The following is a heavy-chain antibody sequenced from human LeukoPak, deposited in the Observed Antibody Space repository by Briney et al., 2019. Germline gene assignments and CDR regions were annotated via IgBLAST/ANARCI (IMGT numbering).Heavy chain of an antibody. CDR3: ARDVAVPYYYDSSGYYTGEDY. V-gene: IGHV1-18*01. Sequence: GASVKVSCKASGYTFTSYDINWVRQAPGQGLEWMGWISAYNGNTNYAQKLQGRVTMTTDTSTSTAYMELRSLRSDDTAVYYCARDVAVPYYYDSSGYYTGEDYWGQGTLVTVSS. J-gene: IGHJ4*02. CDR2: ISAYNGNT. CDR1: GYTFTSYD. D-gene: IGHD3-22*01.